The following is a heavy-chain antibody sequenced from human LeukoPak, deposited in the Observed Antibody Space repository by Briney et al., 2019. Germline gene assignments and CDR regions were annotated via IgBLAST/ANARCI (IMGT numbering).Heavy chain of an antibody. V-gene: IGHV1-69*13. D-gene: IGHD5-12*01. CDR2: IIPVFGTG. CDR3: VRSDIVPTTGFPDN. J-gene: IGHJ4*02. CDR1: GGTFCSFA. Sequence: SVKVSCKASGGTFCSFAFAWVRQAPGQGLEWVGGIIPVFGTGKYPQKFQGRVTISADELTTTVYMELNRLRSDDTAVYYCVRSDIVPTTGFPDNWGQGTLITVSS.